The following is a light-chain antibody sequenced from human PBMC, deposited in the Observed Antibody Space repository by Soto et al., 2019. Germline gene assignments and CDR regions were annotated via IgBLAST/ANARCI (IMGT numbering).Light chain of an antibody. CDR2: GSS. J-gene: IGKJ2*01. CDR3: QQYGSSPPYT. V-gene: IGKV3-20*01. Sequence: EIVLTQSPGILSLSPGERATLSCRASQTVSGNYLAWYQQKPGQSHRLLIDGSSDRATGIPDRFSGSGAGTDFTLTINRVEPEDFAVYYCQQYGSSPPYTFGQGTTLEI. CDR1: QTVSGNY.